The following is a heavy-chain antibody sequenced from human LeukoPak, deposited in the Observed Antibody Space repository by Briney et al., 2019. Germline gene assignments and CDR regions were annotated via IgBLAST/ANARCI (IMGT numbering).Heavy chain of an antibody. Sequence: SVKGSCKASGGTFSSYAISWVRQAPGQGLEWMGGIIPIFGTANYAQKFQGRVTITTDESTSTAYMELSSLRSEDTAVYYCASVTPSSGSYYDYWGQGTPVTVSS. CDR3: ASVTPSSGSYYDY. J-gene: IGHJ4*02. D-gene: IGHD1-26*01. CDR1: GGTFSSYA. V-gene: IGHV1-69*05. CDR2: IIPIFGTA.